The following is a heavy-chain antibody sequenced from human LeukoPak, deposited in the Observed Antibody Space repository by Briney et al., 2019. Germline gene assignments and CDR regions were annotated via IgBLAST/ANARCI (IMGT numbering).Heavy chain of an antibody. CDR3: ARDPRINIRSSGYPNWFDP. J-gene: IGHJ5*02. D-gene: IGHD3-22*01. Sequence: NPGGSLRLSCAASGFTFSSYSMNWVRQAPGKGLEWVSSISSSSSYIYNADSVKGRFTISRDNAKNSLYLQMNSLRAEDTAVYYCARDPRINIRSSGYPNWFDPWGQGTLVTVSS. CDR1: GFTFSSYS. V-gene: IGHV3-21*01. CDR2: ISSSSSYI.